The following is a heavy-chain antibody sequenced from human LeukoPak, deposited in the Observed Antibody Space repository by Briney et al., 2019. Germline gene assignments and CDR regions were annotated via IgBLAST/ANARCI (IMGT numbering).Heavy chain of an antibody. Sequence: PGGSLRLSCAASGFTFSSYAMHWVRQAPGKGLEWVAVISYDGSNKYYADSVKGRFTISRDNSKNTLYLQMNSLRAEDTAVYYCAREEILYYYGMDVWGQGTTVTVSS. CDR1: GFTFSSYA. J-gene: IGHJ6*02. V-gene: IGHV3-30*04. CDR3: AREEILYYYGMDV. CDR2: ISYDGSNK.